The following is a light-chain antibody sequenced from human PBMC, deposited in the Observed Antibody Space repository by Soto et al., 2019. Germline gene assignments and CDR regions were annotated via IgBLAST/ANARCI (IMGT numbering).Light chain of an antibody. CDR3: QQYGSSPWT. CDR1: QSVSSSY. Sequence: EIVLTQSPGTLSLSPGERATLSCRASQSVSSSYLAWYQQKPDQAPRLLIYGASSRATGIPDRFSGSGSGTDFTLTISRLEPEDFAVYYCQQYGSSPWTFGHGTKVEIK. CDR2: GAS. V-gene: IGKV3-20*01. J-gene: IGKJ1*01.